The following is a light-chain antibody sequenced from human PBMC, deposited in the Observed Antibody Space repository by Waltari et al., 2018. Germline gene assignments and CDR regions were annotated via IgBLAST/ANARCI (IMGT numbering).Light chain of an antibody. CDR1: SSDVGTYHY. Sequence: QSALTQPASVSGSPGQSITIPCTGTSSDVGTYHYVSWYQQHPGKAPKLMIYDVRNRPSGVSDRFSGSKSGNTASLTISGLQAEDEADYYCNSYSSSSSLVLFGGGTKLTVV. J-gene: IGLJ2*01. V-gene: IGLV2-14*03. CDR2: DVR. CDR3: NSYSSSSSLVL.